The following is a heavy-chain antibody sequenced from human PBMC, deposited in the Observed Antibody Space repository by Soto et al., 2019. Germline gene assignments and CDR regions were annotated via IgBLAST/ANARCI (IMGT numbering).Heavy chain of an antibody. Sequence: SQTLSLTCAISGDSVCSNSAAWNWIRQSPSRGLEWLGRTYYRSKWYNDYAVSVKSRITINPDTSKNQFSLQLNSVTPEDTAVYYCARDQGSSSWFRYYYYGMDVWGQGTTVTVSS. CDR2: TYYRSKWYN. V-gene: IGHV6-1*01. J-gene: IGHJ6*02. CDR1: GDSVCSNSAA. CDR3: ARDQGSSSWFRYYYYGMDV. D-gene: IGHD6-13*01.